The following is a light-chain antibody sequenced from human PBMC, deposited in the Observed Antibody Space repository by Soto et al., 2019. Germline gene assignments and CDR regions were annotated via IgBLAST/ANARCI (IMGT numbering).Light chain of an antibody. CDR1: ESITTRN. CDR3: HQYNKSPRT. J-gene: IGKJ1*01. V-gene: IGKV3-20*01. Sequence: EIVLTQSPGTLSLSPGERATFYCRASESITTRNLSWYQQKPGQAPRLLIYVTSSMATGIPHRFSRSGSGTDFTLTISRPEPEDFSVYYYHQYNKSPRTFGRATKVEIK. CDR2: VTS.